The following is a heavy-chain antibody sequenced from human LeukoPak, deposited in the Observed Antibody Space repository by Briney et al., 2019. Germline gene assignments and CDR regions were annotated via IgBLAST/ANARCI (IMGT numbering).Heavy chain of an antibody. Sequence: SETLSLTCTVSGGSISSYYWSWIRQPAGKGLEWIGRIYTSGSTNYNPSLKSRVTMSVDTSKNQFSLKLSSVTAADTAVYYCARASGRVVPAAIMRGEFDYWGQGTLVTVSS. CDR1: GGSISSYY. CDR2: IYTSGST. V-gene: IGHV4-4*07. CDR3: ARASGRVVPAAIMRGEFDY. J-gene: IGHJ4*02. D-gene: IGHD2-2*01.